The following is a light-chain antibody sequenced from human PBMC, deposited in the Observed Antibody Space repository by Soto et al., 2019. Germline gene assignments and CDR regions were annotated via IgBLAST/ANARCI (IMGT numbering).Light chain of an antibody. CDR1: QSVSTY. V-gene: IGKV3-11*01. CDR2: GAS. CDR3: QQRGDWPIT. J-gene: IGKJ5*01. Sequence: ESVLTQSPATLSISPGERATLSCRASQSVSTYLAWFQQKPGQTPRLLIYGASSRATGIPGRFSGSGSGTDFTLTLSSLEPEDFAVYYCQQRGDWPITFGQGTRLEIK.